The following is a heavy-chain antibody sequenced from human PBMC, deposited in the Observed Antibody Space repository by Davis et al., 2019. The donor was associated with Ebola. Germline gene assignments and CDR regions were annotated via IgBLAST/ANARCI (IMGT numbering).Heavy chain of an antibody. V-gene: IGHV3-7*01. CDR2: MKEDGSGK. D-gene: IGHD1-7*01. CDR1: GFSFNSYW. CDR3: ARDNWNYVGFDY. Sequence: GGSLRLSCVASGFSFNSYWMSWVRQAPGKGLEWVANMKEDGSGKYYVDSVKGRFIISRDNAKNSVYLQMNSLRAEDTAVYYCARDNWNYVGFDYWGQGTLVSVSS. J-gene: IGHJ4*02.